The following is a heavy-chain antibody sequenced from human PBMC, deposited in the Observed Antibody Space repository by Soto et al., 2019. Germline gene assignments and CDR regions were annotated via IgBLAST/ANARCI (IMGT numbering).Heavy chain of an antibody. V-gene: IGHV4-34*01. CDR1: GGSFSGYY. Sequence: SETLSLTCAVYGGSFSGYYWSWIRQPPGKGLEWIGEINHSGSTNYNPSLKSRVTISVDTSKNQFSLKLSSVTAADTAVYYCARFYFYWLYYHYYMDFWGQGTTVTVSS. CDR2: INHSGST. J-gene: IGHJ6*03. CDR3: ARFYFYWLYYHYYMDF. D-gene: IGHD3-9*01.